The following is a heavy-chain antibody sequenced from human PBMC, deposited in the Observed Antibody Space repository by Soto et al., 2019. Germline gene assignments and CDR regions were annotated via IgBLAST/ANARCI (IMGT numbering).Heavy chain of an antibody. J-gene: IGHJ6*02. V-gene: IGHV4-61*01. CDR1: GGSVRSGNHF. CDR2: MYYTGVT. CDR3: ARGGEPLGYYGLDV. Sequence: PSETLSFTCSVSGGSVRSGNHFWNWIRQPPGRGLEWLGYMYYTGVTNYNPSLKSRVSMSVDTSKDQFSLNLTSLTAADTAVYYCARGGEPLGYYGLDVWGQGTTVTVSS.